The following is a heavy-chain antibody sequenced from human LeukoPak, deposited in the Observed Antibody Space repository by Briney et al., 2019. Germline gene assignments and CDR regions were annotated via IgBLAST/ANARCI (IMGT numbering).Heavy chain of an antibody. CDR3: TPVMVEDRGF. CDR1: GFIFNKAW. D-gene: IGHD2-21*01. J-gene: IGHJ4*02. V-gene: IGHV3-15*01. Sequence: PGGSLRLSCAASGFIFNKAWMNWVRQAPGKGPEWVGRIKSINDGGTTDYASPVEGRFIISRDDSKNTIYLQMNRLIIDDTAIYYCTPVMVEDRGFWGQGTLVTVSS. CDR2: IKSINDGGTT.